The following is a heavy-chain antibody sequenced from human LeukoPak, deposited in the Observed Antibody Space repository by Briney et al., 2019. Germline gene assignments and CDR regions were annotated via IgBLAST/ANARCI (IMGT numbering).Heavy chain of an antibody. V-gene: IGHV4-59*01. CDR3: ARVHCSTTSCYDTPYYCYGMDV. J-gene: IGHJ6*02. CDR2: IYYSGST. D-gene: IGHD2-2*01. Sequence: SGTLSLTCTGSGGSISSYFWHWIRQPPGKGLAWVGCIYYSGSTNYKPSLKSRGTISIVTAKTQLSMIMNSVTAAVTAVYYCARVHCSTTSCYDTPYYCYGMDVWGQGTTVTVSS. CDR1: GGSISSYF.